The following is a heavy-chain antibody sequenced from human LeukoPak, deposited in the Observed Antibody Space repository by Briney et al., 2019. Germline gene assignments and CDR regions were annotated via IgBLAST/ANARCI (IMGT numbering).Heavy chain of an antibody. V-gene: IGHV3-64*01. Sequence: GGSLRLSCAASGFTFSSYAMHWVRQAPGKGLEYVSAISSNGGSTYYANSVKGRFTISRDNSKNTLYLQMGSLRAEDMAVYYCAREDGGTPDYWGQGTLVTVSS. J-gene: IGHJ4*02. CDR3: AREDGGTPDY. D-gene: IGHD4-23*01. CDR2: ISSNGGST. CDR1: GFTFSSYA.